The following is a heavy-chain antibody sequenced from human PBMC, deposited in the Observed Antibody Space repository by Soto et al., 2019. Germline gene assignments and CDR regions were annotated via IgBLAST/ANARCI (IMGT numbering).Heavy chain of an antibody. Sequence: SETLSLTCTVSGGSINSHYWSWIRQPPGKRLEWLGYIYYSGSTYYNPSLKSRVTMSVDTSKNQFSLKLSSVTAVDTAVYYCARNVYTRWFDPWGQGTLVTVSS. CDR2: IYYSGST. CDR1: GGSINSHY. V-gene: IGHV4-59*04. D-gene: IGHD2-8*01. CDR3: ARNVYTRWFDP. J-gene: IGHJ5*02.